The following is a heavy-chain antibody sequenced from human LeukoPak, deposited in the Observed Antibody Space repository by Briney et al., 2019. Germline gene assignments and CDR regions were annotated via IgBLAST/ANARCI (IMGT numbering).Heavy chain of an antibody. J-gene: IGHJ5*02. CDR2: IYYSGST. D-gene: IGHD5-12*01. V-gene: IGHV4-39*07. CDR1: GGSISSSSYY. CDR3: ARVGYSGYEIPNWFDP. Sequence: SETLSLTCTVSGGSISSSSYYWGWIRQPPGKGLEWIGSIYYSGSTYYNPSLKSRVTISVDTSKNQFSLKLSSVTTADTAVYYCARVGYSGYEIPNWFDPWGQGTLVTVSS.